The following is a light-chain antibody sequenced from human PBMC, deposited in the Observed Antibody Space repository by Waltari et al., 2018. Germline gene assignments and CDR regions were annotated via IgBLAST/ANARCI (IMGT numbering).Light chain of an antibody. CDR1: SSDMGRYNY. J-gene: IGLJ3*02. V-gene: IGLV2-14*03. CDR2: DVN. CDR3: NSYKSDSSGV. Sequence: QPALTQPASVSGPPGQSITIPCTGTSSDMGRYNYVSWYQQHPGKAPKLLIYDVNNRPSGVSDRFSGSKSANTASLTISGLRAEDEADYYCNSYKSDSSGVFGGGTRLTVL.